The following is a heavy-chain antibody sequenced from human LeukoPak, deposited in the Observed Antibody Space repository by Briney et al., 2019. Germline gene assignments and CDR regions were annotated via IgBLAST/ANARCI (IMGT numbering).Heavy chain of an antibody. V-gene: IGHV4-38-2*02. CDR3: ARASSYGPCY. CDR1: GYSISSGYY. Sequence: PSETLPLTCTVSGYSISSGYYWGWIRQPPGKGLEWIGSIYHSGSTYYNPPLKGRVTISVDTSKNQFSLKPSSVTAADTAVYYWARASSYGPCYRGQGTLVTVSS. CDR2: IYHSGST. J-gene: IGHJ4*02. D-gene: IGHD5-18*01.